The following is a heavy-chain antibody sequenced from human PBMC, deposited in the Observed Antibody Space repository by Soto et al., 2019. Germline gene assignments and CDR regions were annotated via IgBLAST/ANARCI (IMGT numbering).Heavy chain of an antibody. J-gene: IGHJ5*02. CDR1: GGSISSYY. D-gene: IGHD5-18*01. V-gene: IGHV4-59*01. Sequence: SETLSLTCTVSGGSISSYYWSWIRQPPGKGLEWIGYIYYSGSTNYNPSLKSRVTISVDTPKNQFSLKLSSVTAADTAVYYCARVRPTALNWFDPWGQGTLVTVSS. CDR3: ARVRPTALNWFDP. CDR2: IYYSGST.